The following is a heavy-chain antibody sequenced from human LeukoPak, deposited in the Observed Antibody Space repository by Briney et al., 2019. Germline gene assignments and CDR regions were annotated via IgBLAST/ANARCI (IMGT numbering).Heavy chain of an antibody. Sequence: GGSLRLSCAASGYTFSSYWMPWVGQGPGKGLVWVSRINEDGSSTSYAESVRGRFTISRDNAKNTLYLQMNSLRAEDAAVYYCTRDTFGARDSWGQGTLVTVSS. CDR3: TRDTFGARDS. J-gene: IGHJ4*02. CDR2: INEDGSST. V-gene: IGHV3-74*01. CDR1: GYTFSSYW. D-gene: IGHD3-10*01.